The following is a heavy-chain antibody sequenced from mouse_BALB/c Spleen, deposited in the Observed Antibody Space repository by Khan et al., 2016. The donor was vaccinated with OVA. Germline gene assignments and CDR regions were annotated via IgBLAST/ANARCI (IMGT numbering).Heavy chain of an antibody. CDR1: GDSITSGY. D-gene: IGHD2-12*01. Sequence: EVQLQESGPSLVKPSQTLSITCSVTGDSITSGYWNWIRKFPGNKLEYMGYIIYTGYTYYNPSLKSRISITRHTSKNQYYLKLKSVTDEDTATYYCARSTYRYAFVYWGQGTLVTVSA. V-gene: IGHV3-8*02. CDR2: IIYTGYT. J-gene: IGHJ3*01. CDR3: ARSTYRYAFVY.